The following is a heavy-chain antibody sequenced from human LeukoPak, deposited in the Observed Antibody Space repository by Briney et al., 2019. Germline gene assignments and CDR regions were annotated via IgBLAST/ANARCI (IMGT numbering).Heavy chain of an antibody. D-gene: IGHD2-2*01. CDR2: IKSKTDGGTT. V-gene: IGHV3-15*01. CDR3: ARYCGSTSCYSGDAFDI. J-gene: IGHJ3*02. CDR1: GFTFSNAW. Sequence: SGGSLRLSCAASGFTFSNAWMSWVRQAPGKGLEWVGRIKSKTDGGTTDYAAPVKGRFTISRDDSKNTLYLQMNSLKTEDTAVYYCARYCGSTSCYSGDAFDIWGQGTMVTVSS.